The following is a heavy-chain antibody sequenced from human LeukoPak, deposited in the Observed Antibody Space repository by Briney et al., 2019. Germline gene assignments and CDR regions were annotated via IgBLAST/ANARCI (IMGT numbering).Heavy chain of an antibody. CDR1: GFTFSSYA. CDR2: ISGSGGST. J-gene: IGHJ4*02. V-gene: IGHV3-23*01. Sequence: GGSLRLTCAASGFTFSSYAMSWVRQAPGKGLEWVSGISGSGGSTYYADSVKGRFTISRDNSKKTLHLQMNSLRAEDAAVYYCAKGVAGLLPNFDYWGQGTLVTVSS. D-gene: IGHD6-19*01. CDR3: AKGVAGLLPNFDY.